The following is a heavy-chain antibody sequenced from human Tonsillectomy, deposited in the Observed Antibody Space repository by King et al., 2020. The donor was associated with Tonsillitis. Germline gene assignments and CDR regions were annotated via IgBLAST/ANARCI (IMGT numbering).Heavy chain of an antibody. V-gene: IGHV4-4*02. CDR1: GGSISNDNW. CDR3: ARFLEGPRPFDV. Sequence: VQLQESGPGLVKPSGTLSLTCVVSGGSISNDNWWSWVRQPPGKGLEWIGEIFHSGSTNYNPSLKSRVTISVDKSKNQFSLKLSSVTAADSAMYYCARFLEGPRPFDVWGQGTMVTVSS. J-gene: IGHJ3*01. D-gene: IGHD2/OR15-2a*01. CDR2: IFHSGST.